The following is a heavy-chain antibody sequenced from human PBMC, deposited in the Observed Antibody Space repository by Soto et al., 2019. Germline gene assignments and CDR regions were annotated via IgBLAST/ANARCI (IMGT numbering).Heavy chain of an antibody. CDR1: GFTFSSYG. D-gene: IGHD3-9*01. J-gene: IGHJ6*02. V-gene: IGHV3-30*18. CDR2: ISYDGSNK. Sequence: QVQLVESGGGVVQPGRSLRLSCAASGFTFSSYGMHWVRQAPGKGLEWVAVISYDGSNKYYADSVKGRFTISRDNSKNTLYLQMNSLRAEHTAVYYCAKEYILTGYYYGMDVWGQGTTVTVSS. CDR3: AKEYILTGYYYGMDV.